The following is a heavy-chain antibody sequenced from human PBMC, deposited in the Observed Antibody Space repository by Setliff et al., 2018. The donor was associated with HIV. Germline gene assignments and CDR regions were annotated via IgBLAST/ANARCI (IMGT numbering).Heavy chain of an antibody. CDR3: ARDVLKSNYLGYYYYLDV. J-gene: IGHJ6*03. D-gene: IGHD3-9*01. V-gene: IGHV4-4*07. CDR1: GDSTSNSY. CDR2: LHASGNT. Sequence: SETLPLTCSVSGDSTSNSYWSWIRQPAGKGLEWIGRLHASGNTNYNPSLKSRVTMSIDTSKNQLSLRLTSVTAADTAVYYCARDVLKSNYLGYYYYLDVWGKGTTVTVSS.